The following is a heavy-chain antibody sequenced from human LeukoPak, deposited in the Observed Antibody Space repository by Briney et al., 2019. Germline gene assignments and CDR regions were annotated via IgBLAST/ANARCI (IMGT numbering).Heavy chain of an antibody. CDR2: IDSSGYTK. D-gene: IGHD6-19*01. V-gene: IGHV3-48*03. Sequence: GGSLRLSCAASGFTFSNYEMSWVRQAPGKGLEWISYIDSSGYTKYYADSVKGRFTISRDNAKNLLFLQMNSLRAEDTAVYYCARATVSVAAIGYWGQGTLVTVSS. CDR3: ARATVSVAAIGY. J-gene: IGHJ4*02. CDR1: GFTFSNYE.